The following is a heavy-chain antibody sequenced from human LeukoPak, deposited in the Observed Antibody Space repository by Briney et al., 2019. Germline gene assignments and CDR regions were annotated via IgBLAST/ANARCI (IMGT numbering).Heavy chain of an antibody. CDR2: IIPIFGTA. D-gene: IGHD6-19*01. V-gene: IGHV1-69*13. CDR3: ARDGGAVAGRFDY. Sequence: ASVKVSCKASGYTFTSYGISWVRQAPGQGLEWMGGIIPIFGTANYAQKFQGRVTITADESTSTAYMELSSLRSEDTAVYYCARDGGAVAGRFDYWGQGTLVTVSS. CDR1: GYTFTSYG. J-gene: IGHJ4*02.